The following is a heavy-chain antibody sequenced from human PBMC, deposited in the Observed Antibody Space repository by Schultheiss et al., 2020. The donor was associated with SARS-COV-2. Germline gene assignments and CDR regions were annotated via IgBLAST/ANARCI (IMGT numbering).Heavy chain of an antibody. CDR1: GDSVSSNSAT. Sequence: SETLSLTCAISGDSVSSNSATWNWIRRSPSRGLEWLGRTYYRSKWYNDYVLSVKSRITINPDTSKNQFSLQLNSVTPEDTAVYYCARAGRNYGDYYSFDPWGQGTLVTVSS. J-gene: IGHJ5*02. CDR2: TYYRSKWYN. V-gene: IGHV6-1*01. CDR3: ARAGRNYGDYYSFDP. D-gene: IGHD4-17*01.